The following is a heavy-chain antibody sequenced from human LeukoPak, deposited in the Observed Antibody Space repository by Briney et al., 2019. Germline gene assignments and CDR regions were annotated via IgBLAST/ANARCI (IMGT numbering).Heavy chain of an antibody. CDR1: GASISTYY. CDR2: IFASGTT. J-gene: IGHJ4*02. D-gene: IGHD3-16*01. V-gene: IGHV4-4*07. Sequence: PSETLSLTCTVSGASISTYYWSWIRQPAGKGPEWVGRIFASGTTNYNPSLESRVAMSVDTSKNQFSLNLSSVTAADTAIYYCVQDGPLRSDYWGQGTLVTVSS. CDR3: VQDGPLRSDY.